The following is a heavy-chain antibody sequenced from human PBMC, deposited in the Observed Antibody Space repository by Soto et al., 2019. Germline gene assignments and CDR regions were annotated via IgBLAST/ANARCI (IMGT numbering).Heavy chain of an antibody. D-gene: IGHD3-22*01. V-gene: IGHV1-18*04. CDR3: ARVLSLTMIVRKPFDY. J-gene: IGHJ4*02. CDR1: GYTFTSYG. CDR2: ISAYNGNT. Sequence: ASVKVSCKASGYTFTSYGISWVGQAPGQGLEWMGWISAYNGNTNYAQKLQGRVTMTTDTSTSTAYMELRSLRSDDTAVYYCARVLSLTMIVRKPFDYWGQGTLVTVSS.